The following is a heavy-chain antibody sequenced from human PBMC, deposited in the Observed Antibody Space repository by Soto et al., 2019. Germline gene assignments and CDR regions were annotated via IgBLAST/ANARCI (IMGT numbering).Heavy chain of an antibody. CDR3: ERVLIAAAGTYYYYYGMDV. CDR1: GYTFTSYG. V-gene: IGHV1-18*01. Sequence: ASVKVSCKASGYTFTSYGISWVRQAPGQGLEWMGWISAYNGNTNSAQTLQGRVTMTTDTSTSTAYMELRSLRSDDTAVYYCERVLIAAAGTYYYYYGMDVWGQGTTVTVSS. CDR2: ISAYNGNT. J-gene: IGHJ6*02. D-gene: IGHD6-13*01.